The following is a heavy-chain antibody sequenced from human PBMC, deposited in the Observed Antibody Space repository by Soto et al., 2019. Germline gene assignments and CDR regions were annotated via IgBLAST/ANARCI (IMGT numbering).Heavy chain of an antibody. D-gene: IGHD3-22*01. V-gene: IGHV4-31*03. CDR2: IFYSGST. CDR3: ARGGDFHDSSGYEMGYYYVMDV. J-gene: IGHJ6*02. Sequence: QVQLQESGPGLVKPSQTLSLTCTVSGGSISSGGYYWSWIRQHPGKGLEWIGYIFYSGSTYYNPSLKSRVTISVDTSKNQFSLRLSSVTAADTAVYYCARGGDFHDSSGYEMGYYYVMDVWGQGTTVTVSS. CDR1: GGSISSGGYY.